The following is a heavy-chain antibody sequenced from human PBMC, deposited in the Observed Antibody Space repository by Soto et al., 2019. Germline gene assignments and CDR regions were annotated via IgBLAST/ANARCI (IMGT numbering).Heavy chain of an antibody. V-gene: IGHV4-31*03. Sequence: SETLSLTCTVSGGSISTGGHYWNWIRQHPGKGLEWIGYIYYSGSTYYNPSLKSRVTISVDTSQNQFSLKLTSVTAADTAVYCCARNVDTAVINGPYFDYWGQGTQVT. CDR1: GGSISTGGHY. D-gene: IGHD5-18*01. J-gene: IGHJ4*02. CDR2: IYYSGST. CDR3: ARNVDTAVINGPYFDY.